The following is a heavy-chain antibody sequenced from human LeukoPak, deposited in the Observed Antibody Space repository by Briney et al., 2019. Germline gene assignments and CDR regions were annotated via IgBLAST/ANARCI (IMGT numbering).Heavy chain of an antibody. CDR2: INPNSGGT. CDR3: ARVYTNTWYEGDY. J-gene: IGHJ4*02. CDR1: GYTFTGYY. D-gene: IGHD2-8*01. Sequence: GASVKVSCKASGYTFTGYYMHWVRQAPGQGLEWMGWINPNSGGTNYAQKFQGRVTMTRDTSISTAYMELSRLRSDDTAVYYCARVYTNTWYEGDYWGQGTLVTVSS. V-gene: IGHV1-2*02.